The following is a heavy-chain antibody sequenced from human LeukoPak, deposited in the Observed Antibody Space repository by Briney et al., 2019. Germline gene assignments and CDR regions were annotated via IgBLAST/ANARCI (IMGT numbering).Heavy chain of an antibody. CDR1: GDSISNYY. J-gene: IGHJ3*02. D-gene: IGHD2-8*02. CDR3: ARLVYPLVAFDI. Sequence: SETLSLTCSVSGDSISNYYWSWIRQSAGKGLEWIGRIYSSGSTDYNPSLKSRVSMSVDTSKNQFSLKLSSVTAADTAVYYCARLVYPLVAFDIWGQGTMVTVSS. V-gene: IGHV4-4*07. CDR2: IYSSGST.